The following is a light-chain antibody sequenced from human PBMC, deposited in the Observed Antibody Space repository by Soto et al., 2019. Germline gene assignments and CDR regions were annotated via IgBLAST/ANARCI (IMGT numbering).Light chain of an antibody. CDR2: KAS. Sequence: EIQMTQSPSTLCGAVGDRVTITCRASQTISSWLAWYQQKPGKAPKLLIYKASTLKSGVPSRFSGSGSGTEFTLTISSLQPDDFATYYCQHYNSYSEAFGQGTKVDI. V-gene: IGKV1-5*03. CDR1: QTISSW. CDR3: QHYNSYSEA. J-gene: IGKJ1*01.